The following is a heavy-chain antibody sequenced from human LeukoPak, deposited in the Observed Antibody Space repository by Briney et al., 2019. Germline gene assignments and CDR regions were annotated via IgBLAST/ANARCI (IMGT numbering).Heavy chain of an antibody. CDR1: GFTFSSYS. V-gene: IGHV3-23*01. Sequence: GGSLRLSCAASGFTFSSYSMNWVRQAPGKGLEWVSGISGSGTFTDYADSVKGRFTISRDNSRNTVYLQMNSLRAEDTAVYYCAKVIYSNYGYFDYWGQGTLVTVSS. J-gene: IGHJ4*02. CDR3: AKVIYSNYGYFDY. CDR2: ISGSGTFT. D-gene: IGHD4-11*01.